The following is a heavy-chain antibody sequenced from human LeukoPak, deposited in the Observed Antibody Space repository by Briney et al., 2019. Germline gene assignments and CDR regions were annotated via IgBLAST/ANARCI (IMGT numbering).Heavy chain of an antibody. CDR1: GFTFSSYA. CDR2: INSDGSST. V-gene: IGHV3-74*01. D-gene: IGHD4-23*01. J-gene: IGHJ3*02. CDR3: AKDQGYGGSDAFDI. Sequence: GGSLRLSCATSGFTFSSYAMIWVRQAPGKGLVWVSHINSDGSSTSYADSVKGRFTISRDNAKNTLYLQMNSLRAEDTAVYYCAKDQGYGGSDAFDIWGQGTMVTVSS.